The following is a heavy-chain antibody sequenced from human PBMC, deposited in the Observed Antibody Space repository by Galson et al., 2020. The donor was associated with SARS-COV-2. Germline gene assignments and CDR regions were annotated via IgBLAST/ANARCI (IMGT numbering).Heavy chain of an antibody. CDR1: GFTFSSYD. V-gene: IGHV3-13*01. CDR2: IGTAGDT. Sequence: GESLKISCAASGFTFSSYDMHWVRQATGKGLEWVSAIGTAGDTYYPGSVKGRFTISRENAKNSLYLQMNSLRAGDTAVYYCARGNLVGYYYYYMDVWGKGTTVTVSS. CDR3: ARGNLVGYYYYYMDV. D-gene: IGHD4-4*01. J-gene: IGHJ6*03.